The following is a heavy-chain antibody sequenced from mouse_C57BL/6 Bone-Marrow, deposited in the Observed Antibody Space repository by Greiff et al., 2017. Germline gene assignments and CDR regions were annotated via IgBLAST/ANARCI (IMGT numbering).Heavy chain of an antibody. CDR3: ASRGWLLEEFYYAMDY. V-gene: IGHV5-12*01. D-gene: IGHD2-3*01. Sequence: EVQLVESGGGLVQPGGSLKLSCAASGFTFSDYYMYWVRQTPEKRLEWVAYISNGGGSTYYPDTVKGRFTISSDNAKNTLYLQMSRLKSEDTAMYYGASRGWLLEEFYYAMDYWGQGTSVTVSS. CDR1: GFTFSDYY. J-gene: IGHJ4*01. CDR2: ISNGGGST.